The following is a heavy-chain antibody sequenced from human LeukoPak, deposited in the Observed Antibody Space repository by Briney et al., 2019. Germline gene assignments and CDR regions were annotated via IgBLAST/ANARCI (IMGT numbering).Heavy chain of an antibody. CDR2: ISSSGSTI. CDR3: AELGITMIGGV. D-gene: IGHD3-10*02. V-gene: IGHV3-48*03. J-gene: IGHJ6*04. CDR1: GFTFSSYE. Sequence: PGGSLRLSCAAPGFTFSSYEMNWFRQAPGKGLEWVSYISSSGSTIYYADSVKGRFTISRDNAKNSLYLQMNSLRAEDTAVYYCAELGITMIGGVWGKGTTVTISS.